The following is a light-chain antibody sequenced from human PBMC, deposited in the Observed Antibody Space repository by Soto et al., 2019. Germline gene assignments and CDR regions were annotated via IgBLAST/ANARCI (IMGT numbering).Light chain of an antibody. J-gene: IGKJ2*01. CDR2: AAS. CDR3: QQTYSIPYS. CDR1: QRVNTY. V-gene: IGKV1-39*01. Sequence: DIQMTQSPSSLSASVGDSLTITCRASQRVNTYVNWYHQRPGKAPKVLISAASNLQSGVPSRCSGSGSGTDFTLTITGLQPEDFATYCCQQTYSIPYSFGQGTKVDIK.